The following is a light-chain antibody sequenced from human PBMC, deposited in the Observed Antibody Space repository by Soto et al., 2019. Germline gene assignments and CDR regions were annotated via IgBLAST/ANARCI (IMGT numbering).Light chain of an antibody. Sequence: EIVLTQSPGTLSLSPGERATLSCRASQSVSSSYLAWYQQKPGQAPRLLIYGASSRATGIPDRFSGSGSGTDCTLTISRLEPEDFAVYYCQQYGSSPVTFGQGTKLEIK. CDR1: QSVSSSY. CDR2: GAS. J-gene: IGKJ2*01. CDR3: QQYGSSPVT. V-gene: IGKV3-20*01.